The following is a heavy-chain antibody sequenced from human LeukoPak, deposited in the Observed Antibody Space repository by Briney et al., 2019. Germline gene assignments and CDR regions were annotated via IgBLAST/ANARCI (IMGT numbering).Heavy chain of an antibody. CDR2: IKQDGSEK. CDR3: ARAPYSGSYHFDY. Sequence: GGSLRLSCAASGFTFSSSWMSWVRRAPGKGLEWVANIKQDGSEKYYVDSVKGRFTISRDNAKNSLYLQMNSLRAEDTAVYYCARAPYSGSYHFDYWGQGTLVTVSS. CDR1: GFTFSSSW. V-gene: IGHV3-7*01. D-gene: IGHD1-26*01. J-gene: IGHJ4*02.